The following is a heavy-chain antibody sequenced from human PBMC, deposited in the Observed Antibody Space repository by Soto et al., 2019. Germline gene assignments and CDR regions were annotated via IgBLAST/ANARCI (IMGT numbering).Heavy chain of an antibody. D-gene: IGHD5-18*01. CDR1: GGSISSGDYY. V-gene: IGHV4-30-4*01. J-gene: IGHJ3*02. Sequence: SETLSLTCTVSGGSISSGDYYWSWIRQPPGKGLEWIGYIYYGGSTYYNPSLKSRVTISVDTSKNQFSLKLSSVTAADTAVYYCVSRGDTAYAFDIWGQGTMVTVSS. CDR2: IYYGGST. CDR3: VSRGDTAYAFDI.